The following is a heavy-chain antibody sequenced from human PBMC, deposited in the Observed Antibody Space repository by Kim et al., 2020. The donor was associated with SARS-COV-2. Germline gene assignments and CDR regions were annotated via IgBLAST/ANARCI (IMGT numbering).Heavy chain of an antibody. V-gene: IGHV4-31*03. Sequence: SETLSLTCTVSGGSISSGGYYWSWIRQHPGKGLEWIGYIYYSGSTYYNPSLKSRVTISVDTSKNQFSLKLSSVTAADTAVYYCASGYYSDPNRPSTQPLKDYYYYYGMDVWGQGTTVTVSS. D-gene: IGHD3-22*01. CDR2: IYYSGST. CDR3: ASGYYSDPNRPSTQPLKDYYYYYGMDV. J-gene: IGHJ6*02. CDR1: GGSISSGGYY.